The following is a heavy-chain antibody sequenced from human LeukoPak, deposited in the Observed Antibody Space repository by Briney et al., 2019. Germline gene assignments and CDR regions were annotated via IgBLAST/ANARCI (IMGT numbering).Heavy chain of an antibody. D-gene: IGHD3-10*01. V-gene: IGHV1-69*01. CDR2: IIPIFGTA. CDR1: GGTFSSYA. J-gene: IGHJ5*02. Sequence: SVKVSCKASGGTFSSYAISWVRQAPGQGLEWMGGIIPIFGTANYAQKFQGGVTITADESTSTAYMELSSLRSEDTAVYYCAKSMVRGVIISWFDPWGQGTLVTVSS. CDR3: AKSMVRGVIISWFDP.